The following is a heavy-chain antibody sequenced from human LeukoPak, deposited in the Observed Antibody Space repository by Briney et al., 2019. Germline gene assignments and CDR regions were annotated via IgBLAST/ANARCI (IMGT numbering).Heavy chain of an antibody. D-gene: IGHD2-2*01. CDR3: ATDPTVPAARDMGWFDP. CDR1: GYTFTSYD. V-gene: IGHV1-8*01. Sequence: GASVKVSCKASGYTFTSYDINWVRQATGQGLEWMGFMNPNSGNTVYAQKFQGRATMTRNTSISTAYMELSSLRSEDTAVYYCATDPTVPAARDMGWFDPWGQGTLVTVSS. J-gene: IGHJ5*02. CDR2: MNPNSGNT.